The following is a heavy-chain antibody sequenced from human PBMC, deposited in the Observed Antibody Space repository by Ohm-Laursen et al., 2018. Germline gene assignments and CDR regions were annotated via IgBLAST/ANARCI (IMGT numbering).Heavy chain of an antibody. D-gene: IGHD3-22*01. Sequence: SETLSLTCAVSGYSISSGYYWGWIRQPPGKGLEWIGSIYHSGSTYYNPSLKSRVTISVDTSKNQFSLKLSSVTAADTAVYYCARGRSYYDSSGYQILDPWGQGTLVTVSS. J-gene: IGHJ5*02. CDR3: ARGRSYYDSSGYQILDP. CDR1: GYSISSGYY. V-gene: IGHV4-38-2*01. CDR2: IYHSGST.